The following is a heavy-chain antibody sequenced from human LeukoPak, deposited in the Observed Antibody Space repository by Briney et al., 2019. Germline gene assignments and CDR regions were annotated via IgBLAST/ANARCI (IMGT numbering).Heavy chain of an antibody. CDR3: AHPTEYSSSWYGNWFDP. D-gene: IGHD6-13*01. Sequence: GGSLRLSCAASGFTFSNYGMHWVRQAPGKGLEWVAVISYDGSHKYYSDCVKGRFTISRDNSKNMLYLQMNSLKPEDTAVYYCAHPTEYSSSWYGNWFDPWGQGTLVTVSS. V-gene: IGHV3-30*03. J-gene: IGHJ5*02. CDR1: GFTFSNYG. CDR2: ISYDGSHK.